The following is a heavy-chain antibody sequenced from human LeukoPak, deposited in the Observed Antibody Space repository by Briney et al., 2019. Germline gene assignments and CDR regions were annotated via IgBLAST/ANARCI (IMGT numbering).Heavy chain of an antibody. CDR3: ATPEYSTTRYYGMDV. D-gene: IGHD2/OR15-2a*01. J-gene: IGHJ6*02. Sequence: SETLSLTCAVYGGSFSGYYWSWIRQPPGKGLEWIGEINHSGSTNYNPSLKSRVTISVDTSKNQFSLKLSSVTAADTGVYYCATPEYSTTRYYGMDVWGQGTTVTVSS. CDR2: INHSGST. CDR1: GGSFSGYY. V-gene: IGHV4-34*01.